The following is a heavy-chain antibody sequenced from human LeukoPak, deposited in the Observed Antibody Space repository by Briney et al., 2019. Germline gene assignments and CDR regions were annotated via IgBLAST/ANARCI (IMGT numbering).Heavy chain of an antibody. CDR3: AELGITMIGGV. V-gene: IGHV1-58*02. CDR1: GFTFTSSV. J-gene: IGHJ6*04. D-gene: IGHD3-10*02. Sequence: GASVKVSCKASGFTFTSSVMQWVRQARGQRLEWIGWIVVGSGNTNYAQKFQERVTITRDMSTSTAYMELSSLRSEDTAVYYCAELGITMIGGVWGKGTTVTISS. CDR2: IVVGSGNT.